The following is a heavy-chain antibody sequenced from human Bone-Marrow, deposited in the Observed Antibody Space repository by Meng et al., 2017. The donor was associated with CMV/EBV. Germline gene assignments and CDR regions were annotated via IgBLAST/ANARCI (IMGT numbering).Heavy chain of an antibody. J-gene: IGHJ5*02. CDR1: GGSISSSSYY. V-gene: IGHV4-39*07. D-gene: IGHD1-26*01. CDR3: ARDKRGSYSYWFDP. Sequence: SETLSLTCTVSGGSISSSSYYWGWIRQPPGKGLEWIGSIYYSGSTYYNPSLKSRVTISVDTSKNQFSLKLSSVTAADTAVYYCARDKRGSYSYWFDPWGQGTLVTVSS. CDR2: IYYSGST.